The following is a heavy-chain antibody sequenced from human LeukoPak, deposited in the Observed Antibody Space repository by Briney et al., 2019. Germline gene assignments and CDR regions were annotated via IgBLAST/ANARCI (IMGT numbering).Heavy chain of an antibody. Sequence: GRSLRLSCAASGFTFSSYGMHWVRQAPGKGLEWVAVISYDGSNKYYADSVKGRFTISRDNSKNTLYMQMNSLRAEDTAVYYCAKDRWYSSSCPDYWGQGTLVTVSS. J-gene: IGHJ4*02. CDR1: GFTFSSYG. CDR2: ISYDGSNK. CDR3: AKDRWYSSSCPDY. V-gene: IGHV3-30*18. D-gene: IGHD6-13*01.